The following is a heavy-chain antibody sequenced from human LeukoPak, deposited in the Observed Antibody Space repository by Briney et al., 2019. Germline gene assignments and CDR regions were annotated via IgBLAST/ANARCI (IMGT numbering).Heavy chain of an antibody. CDR1: GGSISSGSYY. CDR3: ASTRMVRGVITDY. Sequence: PSQTLSLTCTVSGGSISSGSYYWSWIRQPAGKGLEWIGRIYTSGSTNYNPSLKSRVTISVDTSKNQFSLKLSSVTAADTAVYYCASTRMVRGVITDYWGQGTWSPSPQ. D-gene: IGHD3-10*01. J-gene: IGHJ4*02. CDR2: IYTSGST. V-gene: IGHV4-61*02.